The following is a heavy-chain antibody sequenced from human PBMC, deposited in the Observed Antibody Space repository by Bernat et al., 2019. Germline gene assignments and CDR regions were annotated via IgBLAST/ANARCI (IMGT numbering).Heavy chain of an antibody. CDR2: ISGNDDST. V-gene: IGHV3-23*04. CDR1: GFTFSSYA. J-gene: IGHJ6*02. CDR3: AKSPTTVTDYYYYGMDV. Sequence: EVQLVESGGGLVQPGGSLRLSCVASGFTFSSYAMTWVRQAPGKGLEWVSHISGNDDSTYYADSVKGRLTISKDNSKNTPYLQMNSLRAEDTAVYYCAKSPTTVTDYYYYGMDVWGQGTTVIVSS. D-gene: IGHD4-17*01.